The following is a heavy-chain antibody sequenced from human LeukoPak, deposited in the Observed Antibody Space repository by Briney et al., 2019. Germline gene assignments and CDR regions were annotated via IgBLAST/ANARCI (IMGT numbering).Heavy chain of an antibody. Sequence: PSETLSLTCTVSGGSISSYYWSWIRQPPGKGLEWIGYIYYSGSTNYNPSLKSRVTISVDTSKNQFSLKLSSVTAADTAVYYCARGQTTGVGAFDIWGQGTMVTVSS. J-gene: IGHJ3*02. CDR2: IYYSGST. CDR3: ARGQTTGVGAFDI. CDR1: GGSISSYY. V-gene: IGHV4-59*12. D-gene: IGHD7-27*01.